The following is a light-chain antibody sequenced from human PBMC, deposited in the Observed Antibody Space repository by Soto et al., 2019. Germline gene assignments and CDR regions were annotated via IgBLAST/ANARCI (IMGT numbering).Light chain of an antibody. Sequence: QSVLTQPPSASGTPGRRVTISCSGSISNIGSNYVFWYQQLPGTAPKLLIYRNNQRPSGVPDRFSGSKSGTSASLAISGLRFEDEADYYCATWDGSLSGGVFGTGTKVTVL. J-gene: IGLJ1*01. CDR1: ISNIGSNY. V-gene: IGLV1-47*01. CDR3: ATWDGSLSGGV. CDR2: RNN.